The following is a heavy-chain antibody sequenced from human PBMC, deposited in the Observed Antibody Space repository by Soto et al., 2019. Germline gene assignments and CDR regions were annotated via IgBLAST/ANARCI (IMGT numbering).Heavy chain of an antibody. CDR3: ARTYSSSWSPFDY. CDR1: GGSFSGYY. Sequence: QVQLQQWGAGLLKPSETLSLTCAVYGGSFSGYYWSWIRQPPGKGLEWIGEINHSGSTNYNPSLKSRVTISVDTSKNQFSLKLSSVTAADTAVYYCARTYSSSWSPFDYRGQGTLVTVSS. CDR2: INHSGST. V-gene: IGHV4-34*01. J-gene: IGHJ4*02. D-gene: IGHD6-13*01.